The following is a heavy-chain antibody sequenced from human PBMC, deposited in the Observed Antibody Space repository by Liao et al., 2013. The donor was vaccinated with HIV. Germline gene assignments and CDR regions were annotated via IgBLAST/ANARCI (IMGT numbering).Heavy chain of an antibody. CDR3: AREVVDNWNYGNSYYYYMDV. J-gene: IGHJ6*03. V-gene: IGHV4-59*11. Sequence: QVQLHESGPGLLKPSQPLSLTCTVSDDSISGHHWSWIRQPPGKGLEWIGSIYYTGGTNYNPSLKSRVIISIDRYKNQFSLWLNSVTAADTAVYYCAREVVDNWNYGNSYYYYMDVWGKGTTVTVSS. CDR1: DDSISGHH. D-gene: IGHD1-7*01. CDR2: IYYTGGT.